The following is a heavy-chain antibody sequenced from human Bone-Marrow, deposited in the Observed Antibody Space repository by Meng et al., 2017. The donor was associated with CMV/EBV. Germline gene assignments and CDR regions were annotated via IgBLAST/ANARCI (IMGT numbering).Heavy chain of an antibody. CDR1: GFTFSSYA. J-gene: IGHJ5*01. D-gene: IGHD5-18*01. CDR3: SKDRQLWLPDWFDS. Sequence: GGSLRPSCAASGFTFSSYAMSWVRQAPGKGLEWVSAISGSGGSTYYADSVKGRFTISRDNSKNTPYLQMNSLRAENTAVYYGSKDRQLWLPDWFDSWGQGTLVTVSS. V-gene: IGHV3-23*01. CDR2: ISGSGGST.